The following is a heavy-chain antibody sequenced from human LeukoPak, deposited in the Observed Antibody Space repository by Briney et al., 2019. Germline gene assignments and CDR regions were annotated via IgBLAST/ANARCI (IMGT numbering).Heavy chain of an antibody. CDR2: IDWDGDK. J-gene: IGHJ4*02. CDR3: ARKGSAWNYFDY. CDR1: GFSLSTSGMC. Sequence: SGPTRVNPTQTLTLTCTFSGFSLSTSGMCVSWIRQPPGKALEWLARIDWDGDKWYSTSLKTRLTISKDTSKNQVVLTMTNMDPVDTATYYCARKGSAWNYFDYWGQGALVTVSS. V-gene: IGHV2-70*11. D-gene: IGHD6-19*01.